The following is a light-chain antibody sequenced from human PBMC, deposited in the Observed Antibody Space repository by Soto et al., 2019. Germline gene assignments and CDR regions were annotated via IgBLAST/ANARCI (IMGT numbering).Light chain of an antibody. Sequence: QSALTQPASVSASPGQSISISCTGTSNDIGAFDYVSWYQQHPGKAPKLIIFEVFNRPSGVSTRFSGSKSGSTASLTISGIQAEDEADYFCSSYTTQNAHVFGGGTKLTGL. CDR2: EVF. CDR3: SSYTTQNAHV. CDR1: SNDIGAFDY. J-gene: IGLJ2*01. V-gene: IGLV2-14*01.